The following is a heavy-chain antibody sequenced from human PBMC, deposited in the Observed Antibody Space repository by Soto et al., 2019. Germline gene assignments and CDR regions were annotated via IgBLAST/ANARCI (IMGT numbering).Heavy chain of an antibody. CDR2: IHYNGNT. D-gene: IGHD5-12*01. CDR3: AREGNLGRWLQPLAF. J-gene: IGHJ4*02. V-gene: IGHV4-59*01. CDR1: GDSISAYS. Sequence: QVQLQVSGPGLVKPSETLSLTCTVSGDSISAYSWSWVRQPPGKGLEWIGNIHYNGNTKYNPSLKRRVTMSPDTSKNQFSLRLMSVTAADTAKYFCAREGNLGRWLQPLAFWGQGTLVTVAS.